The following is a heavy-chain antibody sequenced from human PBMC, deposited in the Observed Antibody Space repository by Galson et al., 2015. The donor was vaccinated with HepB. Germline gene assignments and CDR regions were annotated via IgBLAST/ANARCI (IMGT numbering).Heavy chain of an antibody. Sequence: SLRLSCAASGFTVSSNYMSWVRQAPGKGLEWVSVIYSGGSTYYADSVKGRFTISRDNSKNTLYLQMNSLRAEDTAVYYCARDSMVRRVKSTRYYYGMDVWGQGTTVTVSS. J-gene: IGHJ6*02. V-gene: IGHV3-66*01. D-gene: IGHD3-10*01. CDR1: GFTVSSNY. CDR3: ARDSMVRRVKSTRYYYGMDV. CDR2: IYSGGST.